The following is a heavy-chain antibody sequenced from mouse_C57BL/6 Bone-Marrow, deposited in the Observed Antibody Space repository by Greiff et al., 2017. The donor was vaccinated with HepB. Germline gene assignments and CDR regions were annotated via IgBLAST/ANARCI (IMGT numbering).Heavy chain of an antibody. Sequence: QVQLQQPGAELVKPGASVKLSCKASGYTFTSYWMHWVKQRPGQGLEWIGMIHPNSGSTNYNEKFKSKATLTVDKSSSTAYMQLSSLTSEDSAVYYCARSLYDCDFGWAMDYWGQGTSVTVSS. J-gene: IGHJ4*01. CDR2: IHPNSGST. V-gene: IGHV1-64*01. CDR3: ARSLYDCDFGWAMDY. CDR1: GYTFTSYW. D-gene: IGHD2-4*01.